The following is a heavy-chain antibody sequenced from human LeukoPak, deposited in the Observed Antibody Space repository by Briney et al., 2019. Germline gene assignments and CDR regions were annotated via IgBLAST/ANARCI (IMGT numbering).Heavy chain of an antibody. D-gene: IGHD1-20*01. J-gene: IGHJ3*02. CDR1: GFTFSSYN. Sequence: PGGSLRLSCAASGFTFSSYNMNWVRQAPGEGLEWVSSISSSSSYIYYADSVKGRFTISRDNAKNSLYLQMNSLRAEDTAVYYCARDRKYNWKPGDAFDIWGQGTMVTVSS. CDR2: ISSSSSYI. CDR3: ARDRKYNWKPGDAFDI. V-gene: IGHV3-21*01.